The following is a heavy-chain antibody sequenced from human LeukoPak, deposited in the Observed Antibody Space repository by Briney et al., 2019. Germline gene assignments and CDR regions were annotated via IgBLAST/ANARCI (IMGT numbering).Heavy chain of an antibody. Sequence: TGRSLRLSCAASGFTFSSYAMHWVRQAPGKGLEWVAVISYDGSNKYYADSEKGRFTISRDNSKNTLYLQMNSLRAEDTAVYYCARDRGEQQLVFDYWGQGTLATVSS. V-gene: IGHV3-30*14. CDR2: ISYDGSNK. D-gene: IGHD6-13*01. CDR1: GFTFSSYA. J-gene: IGHJ4*02. CDR3: ARDRGEQQLVFDY.